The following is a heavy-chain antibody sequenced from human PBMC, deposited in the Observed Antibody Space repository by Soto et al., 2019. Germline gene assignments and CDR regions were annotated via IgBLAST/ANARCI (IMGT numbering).Heavy chain of an antibody. Sequence: QVQLQESGPGVVNPSQNLSLTCTVSGGSFSSGDYYWIWVRQPPGKGLEGLWYAYYTGRTFNNPYLQSRVSRSIDTSQTQFTMKRSTVTAADTAVYYCARIHFGDEPSYYYYGMDVWGQGTSVTVSS. D-gene: IGHD4-17*01. CDR3: ARIHFGDEPSYYYYGMDV. V-gene: IGHV4-30-4*01. CDR1: GGSFSSGDYY. J-gene: IGHJ6*02. CDR2: AYYTGRT.